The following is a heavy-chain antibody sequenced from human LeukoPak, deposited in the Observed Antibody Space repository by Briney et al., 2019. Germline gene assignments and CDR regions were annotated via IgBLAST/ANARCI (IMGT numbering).Heavy chain of an antibody. D-gene: IGHD3-22*01. J-gene: IGHJ4*02. V-gene: IGHV3-23*01. Sequence: GGTLRLSCAASGFTFSSYGMSWVRQAPGKGLEWVSAISDSGGRTFYADSVKGRFTISRDNSKNTLYLQINSLRAEDTAVYYCAKDSYDTSIWGQGTLVTVSA. CDR1: GFTFSSYG. CDR3: AKDSYDTSI. CDR2: ISDSGGRT.